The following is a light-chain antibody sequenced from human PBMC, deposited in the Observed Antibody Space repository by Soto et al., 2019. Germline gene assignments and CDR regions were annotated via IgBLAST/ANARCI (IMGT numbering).Light chain of an antibody. J-gene: IGKJ1*01. V-gene: IGKV3-15*01. CDR3: QQYNNWPRT. Sequence: EILMTQSPATLSLSPGERATLSCRASQSVSSNLAWYQQKPGQAPRLLIYGASTRATGIPARFSGSGSGTEFTLTINSLQSEDFVVYYCQQYNNWPRTFGQGTKVDIK. CDR2: GAS. CDR1: QSVSSN.